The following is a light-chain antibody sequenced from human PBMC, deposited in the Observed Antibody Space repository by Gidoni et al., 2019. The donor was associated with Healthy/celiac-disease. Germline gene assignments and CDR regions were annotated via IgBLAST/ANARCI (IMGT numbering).Light chain of an antibody. CDR1: QSISSY. V-gene: IGKV1-39*01. CDR3: QQSYSTPLT. J-gene: IGKJ2*01. CDR2: AAS. Sequence: DIQMTQSPSSLSASVGDRVTITCRASQSISSYLNWYQQKPGKAPKPLSYAASSLQSGVPSRFSGSGSGTDFTLTISSLQPEDFATYYCQQSYSTPLTFXQXTKLEIK.